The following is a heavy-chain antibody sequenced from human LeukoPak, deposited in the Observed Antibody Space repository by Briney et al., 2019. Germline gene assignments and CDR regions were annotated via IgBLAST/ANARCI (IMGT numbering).Heavy chain of an antibody. D-gene: IGHD3-22*01. CDR3: ARDANYDSSGYRDAFDI. J-gene: IGHJ3*02. Sequence: GGSLRLSCAASGFTFSSYGMHWVCQAPGKGLEWVAVIWYDGSNKYYADSVKGRFTISRDNSKNTLYLQMNSLRAEDTAVYYCARDANYDSSGYRDAFDIWGQGTMVTVSS. CDR2: IWYDGSNK. CDR1: GFTFSSYG. V-gene: IGHV3-33*01.